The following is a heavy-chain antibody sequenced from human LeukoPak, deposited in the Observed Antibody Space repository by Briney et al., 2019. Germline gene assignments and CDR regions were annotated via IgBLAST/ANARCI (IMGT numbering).Heavy chain of an antibody. D-gene: IGHD1-26*01. CDR1: GGSISSHY. CDR3: ARHYDGRGSGSYYEDY. V-gene: IGHV4-59*08. J-gene: IGHJ4*02. Sequence: KPSETLSLTCTVSGGSISSHYWSWIRQPPGKGLQWVGYTNHVGSTDYNPSLKSRVTISIDASKNQFSLKLSSVTAADTAVYYCARHYDGRGSGSYYEDYWGQGTLVIVSS. CDR2: TNHVGST.